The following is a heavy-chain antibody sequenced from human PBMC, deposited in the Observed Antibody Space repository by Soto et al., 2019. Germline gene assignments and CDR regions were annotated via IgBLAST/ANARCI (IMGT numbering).Heavy chain of an antibody. V-gene: IGHV1-69*08. D-gene: IGHD2-15*01. J-gene: IGHJ4*02. Sequence: QVQLVQSGAEVREPGSSVKVSCKPSGGTFTNYSISWVRQAPGQGLEWMGRIIPILGRANYAQRFKGRVSITADKFTSTVYGGVYSWGSDATAVYYCATEGGFCTGGSCNWGRGPRVTVSP. CDR3: ATEGGFCTGGSCN. CDR2: IIPILGRA. CDR1: GGTFTNYS.